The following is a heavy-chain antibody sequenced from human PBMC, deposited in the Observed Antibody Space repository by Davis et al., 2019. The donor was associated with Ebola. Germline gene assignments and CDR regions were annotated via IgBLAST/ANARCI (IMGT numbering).Heavy chain of an antibody. CDR3: ARGRVVLVVYAIRYYGMDV. V-gene: IGHV1-69*13. CDR1: GGTFSSSA. D-gene: IGHD2-8*02. CDR2: IIPIFGTA. Sequence: AASVQVSCKASGGTFSSSAISWVRQAPGQGLEWMGGIIPIFGTANYAQKFQGRVTITADESTSTAYMELSSLRSEDTAVYYCARGRVVLVVYAIRYYGMDVWGQGTTVTVSS. J-gene: IGHJ6*02.